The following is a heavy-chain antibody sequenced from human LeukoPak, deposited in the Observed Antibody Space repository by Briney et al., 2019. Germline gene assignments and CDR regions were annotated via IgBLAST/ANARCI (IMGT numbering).Heavy chain of an antibody. J-gene: IGHJ3*02. CDR2: IYYSGST. CDR1: GGSISSYY. D-gene: IGHD3-22*01. V-gene: IGHV4-59*12. CDR3: ARVGYYDSSGRSDAFDI. Sequence: SETLSLTCTVSGGSISSYYWSWIRQPPGKGLEWIRYIYYSGSTNYNPSLKSRVTISVDTSKNQFSLKLSSVTAADTAVYYCARVGYYDSSGRSDAFDIWGQGTMVTVSS.